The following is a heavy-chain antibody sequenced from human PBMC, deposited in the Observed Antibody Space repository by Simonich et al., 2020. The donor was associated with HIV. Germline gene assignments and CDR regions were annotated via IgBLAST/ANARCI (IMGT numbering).Heavy chain of an antibody. CDR1: GCTFTGSY. CDR2: IDPKSGGT. V-gene: IGHV1-2*06. J-gene: IGHJ3*02. Sequence: QVQLVQSGAEVKKPGASVKVSCKASGCTFTGSYMNWVRQAPGQGVEGMGRIDPKSGGTNFAQKCRGRVTMTRDTSISTAYMELSSLKSDDTAVYYCAREWRRDGYNTDAFDIWGQGTMVTVYS. D-gene: IGHD5-12*01. CDR3: AREWRRDGYNTDAFDI.